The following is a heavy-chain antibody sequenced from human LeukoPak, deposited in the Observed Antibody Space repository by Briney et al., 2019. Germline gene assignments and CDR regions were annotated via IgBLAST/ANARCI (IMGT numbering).Heavy chain of an antibody. V-gene: IGHV4-34*01. D-gene: IGHD3-22*01. CDR1: GGSFSGYY. J-gene: IGHJ5*02. CDR3: AREHPSGYSHH. Sequence: SETLSLTCAVYGGSFSGYYWSWIRQPPGKGLEWIGEINHSGSTNYNPSLESRVTISVDTSKNQFSLKLSSVTAADTAVYYCAREHPSGYSHHWGQGTLVTVSS. CDR2: INHSGST.